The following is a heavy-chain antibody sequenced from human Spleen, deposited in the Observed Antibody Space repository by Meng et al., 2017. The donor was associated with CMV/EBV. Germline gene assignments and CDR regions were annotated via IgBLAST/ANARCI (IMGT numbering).Heavy chain of an antibody. V-gene: IGHV4-30-4*08. CDR3: ARGRINWNYGIDY. Sequence: VRLQEAGPGLVKPSQTLSLTCTVSGGSISSGDYYWSWIRQPPGKGLEWIGYIYYSGSTYYNPSLKSRVTISVDTSKNQFSLKLSSVTAADTAVYYCARGRINWNYGIDYWGQGTLVTVSS. J-gene: IGHJ4*02. CDR1: GGSISSGDYY. D-gene: IGHD1-7*01. CDR2: IYYSGST.